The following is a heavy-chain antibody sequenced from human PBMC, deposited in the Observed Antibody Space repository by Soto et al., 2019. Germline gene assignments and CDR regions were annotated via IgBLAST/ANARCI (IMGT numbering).Heavy chain of an antibody. CDR2: ISSSGTTI. CDR3: TRDLYSYDV. CDR1: GFTFSAYE. V-gene: IGHV3-48*03. D-gene: IGHD3-16*01. Sequence: XGSLRLSCVASGFTFSAYEMTWVRQAPGKGLEWVSYISSSGTTIDYADSVTGRFTISRDNAKTSLYLQMNSLRVEDSAIYYCTRDLYSYDVWGQGTLVTVSS. J-gene: IGHJ4*02.